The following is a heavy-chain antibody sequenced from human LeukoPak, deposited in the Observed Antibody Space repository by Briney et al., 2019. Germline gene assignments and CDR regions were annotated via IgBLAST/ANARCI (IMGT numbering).Heavy chain of an antibody. J-gene: IGHJ4*02. CDR2: ISSSSSTI. CDR3: ARDQDYHPGYSSGWYY. D-gene: IGHD6-19*01. Sequence: GGSLRLSCAAPGFTFSSYSMNWVCQAPGKGLEWVSYISSSSSTIYYADSVKGRFTISRDNAKNSLYLQMNSLRAEDTAVYYCARDQDYHPGYSSGWYYWGQGTLVTVSS. V-gene: IGHV3-48*01. CDR1: GFTFSSYS.